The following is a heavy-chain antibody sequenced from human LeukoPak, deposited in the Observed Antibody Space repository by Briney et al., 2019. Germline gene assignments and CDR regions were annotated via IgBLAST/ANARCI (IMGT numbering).Heavy chain of an antibody. CDR1: GFTFSGSA. CDR3: TRIGAYCGGDCYSSIDY. D-gene: IGHD2-21*02. V-gene: IGHV3-73*01. J-gene: IGHJ4*02. CDR2: IRSKANSYAT. Sequence: RTGGSLRLSCAASGFTFSGSAMHWVRQASGKGLEWVGRIRSKANSYATAYAASVKGRFTISRDDSKNTAYLQMNSLKTEDTAVYYCTRIGAYCGGDCYSSIDYWGQGTLVTVSS.